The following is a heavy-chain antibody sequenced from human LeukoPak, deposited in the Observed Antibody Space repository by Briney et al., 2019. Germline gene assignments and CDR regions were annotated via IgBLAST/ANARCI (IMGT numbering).Heavy chain of an antibody. Sequence: ASLKVSCKASGYTFSDYYIHWVRQAPGQGLEWVGWINPKSGGTEYAQKFQGRVTMTRDTSISTAYLDLRRLTSDDTAVYHCATSVDIVAFYWGQGTLVTVSS. CDR3: ATSVDIVAFY. V-gene: IGHV1-2*02. D-gene: IGHD5-12*01. J-gene: IGHJ4*02. CDR2: INPKSGGT. CDR1: GYTFSDYY.